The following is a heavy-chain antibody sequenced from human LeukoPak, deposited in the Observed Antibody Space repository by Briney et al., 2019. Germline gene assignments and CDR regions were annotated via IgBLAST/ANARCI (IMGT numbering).Heavy chain of an antibody. CDR2: ISERSSYI. J-gene: IGHJ3*02. Sequence: PGGSLRLSCAASGFTFSSYSVNWVRQAPGKGLEWVSSISERSSYIYYADSMKGRFTISRDNAKNSLYLQMNSLRAEDTAVYYCARSTRRQNDAFDIGGQGTVVTVFS. V-gene: IGHV3-21*01. CDR1: GFTFSSYS. CDR3: ARSTRRQNDAFDI.